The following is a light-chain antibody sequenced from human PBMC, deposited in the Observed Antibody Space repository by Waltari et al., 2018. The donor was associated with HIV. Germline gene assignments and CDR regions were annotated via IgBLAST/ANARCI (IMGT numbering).Light chain of an antibody. V-gene: IGLV2-8*01. CDR3: SSYAGSNNLV. Sequence: QSALTQPPSASGSPGQSVPIPCTGTSSDVGGYNYVSWSEQHPGKAPKLMIYEVSKRPSGVPDRFSGSKSGNTASLTVSGLQAEDEADYYCSSYAGSNNLVFGGGTKLTVL. J-gene: IGLJ3*02. CDR1: SSDVGGYNY. CDR2: EVS.